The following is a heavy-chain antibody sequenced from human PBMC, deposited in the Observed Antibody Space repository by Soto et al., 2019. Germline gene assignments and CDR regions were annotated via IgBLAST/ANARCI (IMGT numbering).Heavy chain of an antibody. V-gene: IGHV1-69*13. J-gene: IGHJ1*01. D-gene: IGHD3-22*01. CDR1: GGTFSSYA. CDR2: IIPIFGTA. CDR3: ARLGDYYDSSGYYFRALQH. Sequence: SVKVSCKASGGTFSSYAISWVRQAPGQGLEWMGGIIPIFGTANYAQKFQGRVTITADESTSTAYMELSSLRSEGTAVYYCARLGDYYDSSGYYFRALQHWGQGTLVTVSS.